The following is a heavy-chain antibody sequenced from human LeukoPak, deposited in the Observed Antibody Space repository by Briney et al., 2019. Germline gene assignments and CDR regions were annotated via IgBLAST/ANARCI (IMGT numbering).Heavy chain of an antibody. CDR3: ARGTYDLDY. J-gene: IGHJ4*02. D-gene: IGHD1-1*01. CDR2: IYYSGST. V-gene: IGHV4-59*12. Sequence: SETLSLTCTVSAGSISSYYWSWIRQPPGKGLEWIGYIYYSGSTNYNPSLKSRVTISVDTSKNQFSLKLSSVTAADTAVYYCARGTYDLDYWGQGTLVTVSS. CDR1: AGSISSYY.